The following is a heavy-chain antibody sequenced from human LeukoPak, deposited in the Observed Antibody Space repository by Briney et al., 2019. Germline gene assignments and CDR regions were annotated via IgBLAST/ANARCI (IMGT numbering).Heavy chain of an antibody. Sequence: GGSLRLSCAASGFTFSIYAMSWVRQAPGKGLEWVSGISGSSSHTMDADSVRGRFTISRDNTRNTLYLHMNNVRAEDTALYYCAKGHDYSNAAPEWGFDSWGQGTRVTVSS. CDR2: ISGSSSHT. CDR1: GFTFSIYA. CDR3: AKGHDYSNAAPEWGFDS. V-gene: IGHV3-23*01. D-gene: IGHD3-3*01. J-gene: IGHJ4*02.